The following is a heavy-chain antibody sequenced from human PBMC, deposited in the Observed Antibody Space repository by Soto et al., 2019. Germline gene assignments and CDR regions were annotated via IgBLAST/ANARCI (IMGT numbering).Heavy chain of an antibody. J-gene: IGHJ4*02. CDR3: ARHTPAISISDH. CDR2: IYYSGST. CDR1: GGSISSSSYY. Sequence: QLQLQESGPGLVKPSETLSLTCTVSGGSISSSSYYWGWIRQPPGKGLEWIGSIYYSGSTYYNPSTRSRVTISVDTSKNQSSLKLSSVTAADTAVYYCARHTPAISISDHWGQGTLVTVSS. D-gene: IGHD2-15*01. V-gene: IGHV4-39*01.